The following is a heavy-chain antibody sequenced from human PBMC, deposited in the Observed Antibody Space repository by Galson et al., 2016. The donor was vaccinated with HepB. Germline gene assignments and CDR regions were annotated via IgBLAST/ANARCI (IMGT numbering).Heavy chain of an antibody. CDR1: GFTFSSYV. Sequence: SLRLSCAASGFTFSSYVMNWVRQAPGKGLEWVSDISGRGTYTDYADSVKGRFTISRDNSKNTLFLQLNSLGVEDTAVYYCAKALRRAPPYYLDLWGQGTLVTVSS. V-gene: IGHV3-23*01. D-gene: IGHD3-16*01. CDR2: ISGRGTYT. CDR3: AKALRRAPPYYLDL. J-gene: IGHJ4*02.